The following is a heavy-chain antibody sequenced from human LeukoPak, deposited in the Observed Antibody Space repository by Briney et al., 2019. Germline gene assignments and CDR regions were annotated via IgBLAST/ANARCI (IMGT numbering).Heavy chain of an antibody. CDR2: IWYDGSNK. CDR1: GFTFRNHG. D-gene: IGHD5-24*01. CDR3: VRDRGGLQYSDY. J-gene: IGHJ4*02. V-gene: IGHV3-33*01. Sequence: GGSLRLSCAASGFTFRNHGMHWVRQAPGKGLEWVAVIWYDGSNKYYADSVKGRFTISRDNSKNTLYLQMNSLRAEDTAVYYCVRDRGGLQYSDYWGQGTLVTVSS.